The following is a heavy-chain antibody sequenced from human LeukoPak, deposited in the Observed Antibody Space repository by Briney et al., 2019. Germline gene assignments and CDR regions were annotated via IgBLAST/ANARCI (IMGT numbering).Heavy chain of an antibody. V-gene: IGHV3-11*01. CDR2: INPSGTSK. CDR3: AGVSRYYYYGLHV. Sequence: PGGSLRLSCAGSGFTLSDHYMNWIRLAPGRGLEWLSYINPSGTSKVYADSVKGRLTISRDNAKNTVHLQVNSLRAEDTAVYFCAGVSRYYYYGLHVWGLGTTVIVSS. D-gene: IGHD2-8*01. CDR1: GFTLSDHY. J-gene: IGHJ6*02.